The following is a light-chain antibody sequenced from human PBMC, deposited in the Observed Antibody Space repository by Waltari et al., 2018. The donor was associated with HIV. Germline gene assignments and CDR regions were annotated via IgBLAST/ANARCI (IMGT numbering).Light chain of an antibody. CDR2: LNSDGSH. V-gene: IGLV4-69*01. Sequence: ASASLGASVKLTCTLSSGHSSYAIAWHQQQPEKGPRYLMKLNSDGSHSKGDGIPDRFSGSSSGAERYLTISSLQSEDEADYYCQTWGTGMVFGGGTKLTVL. CDR1: SGHSSYA. J-gene: IGLJ2*01. CDR3: QTWGTGMV.